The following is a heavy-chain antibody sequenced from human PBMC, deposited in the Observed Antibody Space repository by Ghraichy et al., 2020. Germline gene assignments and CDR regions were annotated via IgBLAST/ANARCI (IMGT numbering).Heavy chain of an antibody. CDR3: ARLGGDLFCSGGSCSPYYYYGMDV. V-gene: IGHV1-2*02. J-gene: IGHJ6*02. CDR1: GYTFTGYY. Sequence: ASVKVSCKASGYTFTGYYMHWVRQAPGQGLEWMGWINPNSGGTNYAQKFQGRVTMTRDTSISTAYMELSRLRSDDTAVYYCARLGGDLFCSGGSCSPYYYYGMDVWGQGTTFTVSS. CDR2: INPNSGGT. D-gene: IGHD2-15*01.